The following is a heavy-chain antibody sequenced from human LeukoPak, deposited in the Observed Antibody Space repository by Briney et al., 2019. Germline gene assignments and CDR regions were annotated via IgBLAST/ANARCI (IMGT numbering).Heavy chain of an antibody. Sequence: GGSLRLSCAASGFTFSSYAMSWVRQAPGKGLEWVSGISGSGGSTYYADSVKGRFTVSGDNSKNTLYLQMNSLRAEDTAVYYCAKGRIVSYGAYWGQGTLVTVSS. J-gene: IGHJ4*02. CDR2: ISGSGGST. CDR1: GFTFSSYA. V-gene: IGHV3-23*01. D-gene: IGHD1-26*01. CDR3: AKGRIVSYGAY.